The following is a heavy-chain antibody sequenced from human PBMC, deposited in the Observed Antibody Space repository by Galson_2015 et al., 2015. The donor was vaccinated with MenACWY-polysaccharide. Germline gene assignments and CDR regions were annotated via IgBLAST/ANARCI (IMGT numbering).Heavy chain of an antibody. CDR2: IGYDGNNK. Sequence: SLRLSCAASGFTFSSYGMHWVRQAPGKGLEWVAFIGYDGNNKYYTDYVKGRFTISRDNSKNTLYLQMNSLRAEDTAVYYCAKDRHSSATDEDYWGQGTLVTVPS. J-gene: IGHJ4*02. V-gene: IGHV3-30*02. CDR1: GFTFSSYG. D-gene: IGHD3-22*01. CDR3: AKDRHSSATDEDY.